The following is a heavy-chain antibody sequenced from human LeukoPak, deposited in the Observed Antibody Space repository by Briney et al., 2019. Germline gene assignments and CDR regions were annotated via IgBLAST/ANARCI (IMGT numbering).Heavy chain of an antibody. V-gene: IGHV1-46*01. CDR3: ARGLYCSGGSCYGRFDY. Sequence: ASVKVSCKASGYTFTSYYMHWVRQAPGQGLEWMGIINPSGGSTSYAQKFQGRVTMTRDTSTSTVYMELRSLRSDDTAVYYCARGLYCSGGSCYGRFDYWGQGTLVTVSS. D-gene: IGHD2-15*01. CDR1: GYTFTSYY. CDR2: INPSGGST. J-gene: IGHJ4*02.